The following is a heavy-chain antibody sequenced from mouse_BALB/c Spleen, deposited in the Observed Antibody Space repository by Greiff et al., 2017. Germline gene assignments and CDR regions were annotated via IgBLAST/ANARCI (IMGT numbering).Heavy chain of an antibody. CDR3: ARGVGRGFDY. CDR2: IRNKANGYTT. V-gene: IGHV7-3*02. J-gene: IGHJ2*01. Sequence: EVMLVESGGGLVQPGGSLRLSCATSGFTFTDYYMSWVRQPPGKALEWLGFIRNKANGYTTEYSASVKGRFTISRDNSQSILYLQMNTLRAEDSATYYCARGVGRGFDYWGQGTTLTVSS. CDR1: GFTFTDYY. D-gene: IGHD4-1*01.